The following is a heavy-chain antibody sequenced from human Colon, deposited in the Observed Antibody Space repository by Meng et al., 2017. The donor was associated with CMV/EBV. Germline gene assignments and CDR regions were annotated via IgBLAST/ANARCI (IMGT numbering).Heavy chain of an antibody. D-gene: IGHD1-26*01. CDR1: GFTVSSNY. V-gene: IGHV3-66*02. CDR3: AATYSGSYSDSFDY. Sequence: GESPKIPGAASGFTVSSNYMSWVRQAPGNGLEWVAVIYSGGSTYYADSVKGRFTISRDNSKNTLYLQMNRLRAEDPAVYYCAATYSGSYSDSFDYWGQGTLVTVSS. CDR2: IYSGGST. J-gene: IGHJ4*02.